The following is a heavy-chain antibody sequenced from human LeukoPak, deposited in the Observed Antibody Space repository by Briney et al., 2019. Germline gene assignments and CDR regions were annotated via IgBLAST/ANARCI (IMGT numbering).Heavy chain of an antibody. Sequence: GESLKISCKGSGYSFTNYWIGWVRQMPGKGLEWVGIIYPGDSDTRYSPSFQGQVTISADKSISTAYLQWSSLKASDTAMYYCARHSAGELWFGELSSPKPTAFDYWGQGTLVTVSS. V-gene: IGHV5-51*01. CDR2: IYPGDSDT. J-gene: IGHJ4*02. CDR1: GYSFTNYW. D-gene: IGHD3-10*01. CDR3: ARHSAGELWFGELSSPKPTAFDY.